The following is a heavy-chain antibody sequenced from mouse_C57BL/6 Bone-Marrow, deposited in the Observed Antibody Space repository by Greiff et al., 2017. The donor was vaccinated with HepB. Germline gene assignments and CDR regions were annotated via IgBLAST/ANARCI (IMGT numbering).Heavy chain of an antibody. Sequence: QVQLQQPGAELVMPGASVKLSCKASGYTFTSYWMHWVKQRPGHGLEWIGEIDPSDSYTNYNQKFKGKSTLTVDKSSSTAYMQLSSLTSEDSAVYYCARLGYDYDRGFAYWGQGTLVTVSA. D-gene: IGHD2-4*01. J-gene: IGHJ3*01. CDR2: IDPSDSYT. V-gene: IGHV1-69*01. CDR1: GYTFTSYW. CDR3: ARLGYDYDRGFAY.